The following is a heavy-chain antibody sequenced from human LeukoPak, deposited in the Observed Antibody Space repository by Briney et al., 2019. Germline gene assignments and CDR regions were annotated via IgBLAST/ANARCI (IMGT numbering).Heavy chain of an antibody. CDR2: MNPNSGNT. J-gene: IGHJ6*03. CDR1: GYTFTSYD. V-gene: IGHV1-8*01. D-gene: IGHD3-10*01. Sequence: ASVKVSCKASGYTFTSYDINWVRQATGQGLEWMGWMNPNSGNTGYAQKFQGRVTMTRNTSISTAYMELSSLRSEDTAVYYCARVSTGYGSGSYYPYYYYCYYMDVWGKGTTVTISS. CDR3: ARVSTGYGSGSYYPYYYYCYYMDV.